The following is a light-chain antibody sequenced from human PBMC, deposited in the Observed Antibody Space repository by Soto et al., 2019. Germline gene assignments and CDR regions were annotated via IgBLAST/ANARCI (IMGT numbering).Light chain of an antibody. Sequence: EVVLTQSPGTLSLSPGERATLSCRASQNIRGNELAWYQQKPGQAPRLLIYRGYSRATGIPDRFSGRGSGTDFTLTSSGLEPEDFAVYYCEDYGTSAPWTFGQGTKVEIK. CDR2: RGY. V-gene: IGKV3-20*01. J-gene: IGKJ1*01. CDR1: QNIRGNE. CDR3: EDYGTSAPWT.